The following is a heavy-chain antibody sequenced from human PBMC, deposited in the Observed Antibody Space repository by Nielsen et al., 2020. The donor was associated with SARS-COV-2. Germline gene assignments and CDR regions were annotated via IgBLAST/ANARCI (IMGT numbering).Heavy chain of an antibody. Sequence: WIRQPPGKGLEWVSYISSSSSTIYYADSVKGRFTISRDNAKNSLYLQMNSLRDEDTAVYYCARDPPLGYCSSTSCHLFDYWGQGTLVTVSS. D-gene: IGHD2-2*01. CDR2: ISSSSSTI. V-gene: IGHV3-48*02. CDR3: ARDPPLGYCSSTSCHLFDY. J-gene: IGHJ4*02.